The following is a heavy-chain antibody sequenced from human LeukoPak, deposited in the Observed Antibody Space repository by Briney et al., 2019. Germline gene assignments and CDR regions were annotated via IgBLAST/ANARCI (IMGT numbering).Heavy chain of an antibody. Sequence: PGGSLRLSCAASGFTFSSYWMSWVRQAPGKGLEWVANIKQDGSEKYYVDSVKGRFTISRDNAKNSLYLQMNSLRAEDTAVYYCATHDYGRKYYFDYWGQGTLVTVSS. V-gene: IGHV3-7*03. J-gene: IGHJ4*02. CDR2: IKQDGSEK. D-gene: IGHD4-17*01. CDR1: GFTFSSYW. CDR3: ATHDYGRKYYFDY.